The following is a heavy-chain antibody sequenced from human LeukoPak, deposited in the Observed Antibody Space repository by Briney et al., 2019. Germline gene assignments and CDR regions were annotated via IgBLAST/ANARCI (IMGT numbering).Heavy chain of an antibody. CDR3: AKDDKQTYSSSWYGFDP. J-gene: IGHJ5*02. CDR1: GFTFSSYA. D-gene: IGHD6-13*01. V-gene: IGHV3-23*01. Sequence: GGSLRLSCAASGFTFSSYAMSWVRQAPGKGLEWVSAISGSGGSTYYADSVKGRFTISRDNSKNTLYLQMNSLRAEDTAVYYCAKDDKQTYSSSWYGFDPWGQGTLVTVSS. CDR2: ISGSGGST.